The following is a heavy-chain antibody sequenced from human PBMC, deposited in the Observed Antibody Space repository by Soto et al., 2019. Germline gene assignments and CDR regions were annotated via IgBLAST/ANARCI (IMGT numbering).Heavy chain of an antibody. CDR1: GFTFSSYE. CDR3: ATALGGPADY. J-gene: IGHJ4*02. CDR2: ISSSGSTI. Sequence: EVQLAESGGGLVQPGGSLRLCCAASGFTFSSYEMNWVRQAPGKGLEWVSYISSSGSTIYYTDSVKGRFTISRDNAKNSLSLQMNSLRAEDTAVYYCATALGGPADYWGQGTLVTVSS. D-gene: IGHD2-15*01. V-gene: IGHV3-48*03.